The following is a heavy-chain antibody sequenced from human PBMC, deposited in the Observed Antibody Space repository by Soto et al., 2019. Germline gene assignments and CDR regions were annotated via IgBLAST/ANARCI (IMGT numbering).Heavy chain of an antibody. J-gene: IGHJ3*02. CDR1: GFTFSSYD. CDR2: ISYDASNK. CDR3: ARGDIGAFDI. Sequence: QVQLVESGGGVVQPGRSLRLSCAASGFTFSSYDMHWVRQPPGKGLEWVAVISYDASNKDYVDSVKDRFTISRDNSKNTLYLQMNSLRAEDTAIYYCARGDIGAFDIWGQGTMVTVSS. D-gene: IGHD2-15*01. V-gene: IGHV3-30-3*01.